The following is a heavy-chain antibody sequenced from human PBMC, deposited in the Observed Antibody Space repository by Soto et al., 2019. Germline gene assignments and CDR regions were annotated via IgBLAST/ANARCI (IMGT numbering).Heavy chain of an antibody. CDR2: INAGNGNT. D-gene: IGHD6-6*01. CDR3: ARDVIAARHDAFDI. CDR1: GYTFTSYA. J-gene: IGHJ3*02. Sequence: ASVKVSCKASGYTFTSYAMHWVRQAPGQRLEWMGWINAGNGNTKYSQKFQGRVTITRDTSASTAYMELSSLRSEDTAVYYCARDVIAARHDAFDIWVQGTMVTVSS. V-gene: IGHV1-3*01.